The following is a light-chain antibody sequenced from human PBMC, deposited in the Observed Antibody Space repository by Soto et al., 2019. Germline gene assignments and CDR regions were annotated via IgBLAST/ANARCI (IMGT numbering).Light chain of an antibody. Sequence: DIQMTQSPSTLSASVGDRVTITCRASQRISIWLAWYQQKPGKAPKLLIYDASSLESVVPSRCSGSGSGTEFTLTSSSLQFDDCATYYCQQYNSYWTFGQGTKVEI. CDR3: QQYNSYWT. CDR1: QRISIW. CDR2: DAS. J-gene: IGKJ1*01. V-gene: IGKV1-5*01.